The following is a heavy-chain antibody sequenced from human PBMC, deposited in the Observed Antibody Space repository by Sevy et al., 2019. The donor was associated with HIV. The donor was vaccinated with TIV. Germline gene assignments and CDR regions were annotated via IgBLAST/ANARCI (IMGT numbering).Heavy chain of an antibody. D-gene: IGHD4-4*01. CDR1: GFTFSSYA. CDR2: ISYDGSNK. Sequence: GGSLRLSCAASGFTFSSYAMHWVRQAPGKGLEWVAVISYDGSNKYYADSVKGRLTISRDNSKNTLYLQMNSLRAEDTAVYYCARDLMTTVTPGIDYWGQGTLVTVSS. J-gene: IGHJ4*02. V-gene: IGHV3-30-3*01. CDR3: ARDLMTTVTPGIDY.